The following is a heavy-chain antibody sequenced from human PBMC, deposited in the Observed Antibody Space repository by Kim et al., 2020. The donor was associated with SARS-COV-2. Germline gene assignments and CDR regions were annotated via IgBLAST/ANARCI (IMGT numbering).Heavy chain of an antibody. CDR3: ARVMGLGLRIDAFDI. CDR1: GGSVSSGSYY. D-gene: IGHD4-17*01. CDR2: IYYSGST. Sequence: SETLSLTCTVSGGSVSSGSYYWSWIRQPPGKGLEWIGYIYYSGSTNYNPSLKSRVTISVDTSKNQFSLKLSSVTAADTAVYYCARVMGLGLRIDAFDIWGQGTMVTVSS. V-gene: IGHV4-61*01. J-gene: IGHJ3*02.